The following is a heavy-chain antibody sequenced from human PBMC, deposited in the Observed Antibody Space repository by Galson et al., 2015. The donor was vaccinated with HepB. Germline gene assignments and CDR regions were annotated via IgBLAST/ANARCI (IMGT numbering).Heavy chain of an antibody. V-gene: IGHV1-69*13. J-gene: IGHJ6*03. D-gene: IGHD6-6*01. CDR1: GGTFSSYA. CDR2: IIPTFGTA. Sequence: SVKVSCKASGGTFSSYAISWVRQAPGQGLEWMGGIIPTFGTASYAQKFQGRVTITADESTSTAYMELSSLRSEDTAVYYCARDRPGGSSNYYYYMDVWGKGTTVTVSS. CDR3: ARDRPGGSSNYYYYMDV.